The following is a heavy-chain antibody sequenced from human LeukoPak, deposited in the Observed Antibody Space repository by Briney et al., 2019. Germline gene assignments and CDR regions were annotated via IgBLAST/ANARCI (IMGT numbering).Heavy chain of an antibody. V-gene: IGHV3-30*04. CDR2: ISYDGSNK. CDR3: ARDLGSSSGWYVLDY. Sequence: GGSLRLSCAASGFTFSSYAMHWVRQAPGKGLEWVAVISYDGSNKYYADSVKGRFTISRDNSKNTLYLQMNSLRAEDTAVYYCARDLGSSSGWYVLDYWGQGTLVTVSS. CDR1: GFTFSSYA. D-gene: IGHD6-19*01. J-gene: IGHJ4*02.